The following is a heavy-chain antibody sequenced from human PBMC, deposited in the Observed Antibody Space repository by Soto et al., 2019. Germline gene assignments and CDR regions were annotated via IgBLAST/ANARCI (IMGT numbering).Heavy chain of an antibody. CDR1: GGSINYYY. CDR2: IYDTRTT. J-gene: IGHJ4*02. D-gene: IGHD3-10*01. CDR3: SSGRGGHFDY. Sequence: PSETLSLTCNVSGGSINYYYWMWIRQPPGKGLEWIGYIYDTRTTNYNPSLKSRVTMSVDTSKSQFSLNLISVTAADTAVYYCSSGRGGHFDYWGQGTLVTVSS. V-gene: IGHV4-59*01.